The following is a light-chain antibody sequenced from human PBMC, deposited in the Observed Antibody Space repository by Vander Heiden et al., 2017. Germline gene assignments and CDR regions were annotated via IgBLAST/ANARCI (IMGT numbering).Light chain of an antibody. CDR3: AAWDDSLSAVV. J-gene: IGLJ2*01. V-gene: IGLV1-47*02. Sequence: QSVLTQPPSASGTPGQRVTLPCSGSSSNIGSNYVYWYQQLPGTDPKLLIYSNNQRPSGVPDRFSGSKSGTSASLAISGLRSEDEADYYCAAWDDSLSAVVFGGGTKLTVL. CDR2: SNN. CDR1: SSNIGSNY.